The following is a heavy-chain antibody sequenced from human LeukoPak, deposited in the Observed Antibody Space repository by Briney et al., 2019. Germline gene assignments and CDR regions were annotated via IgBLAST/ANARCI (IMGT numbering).Heavy chain of an antibody. CDR2: ISSSSSYI. CDR3: ARDSAAAGNQGMDV. Sequence: GGSLRLSCAASGFTFSSYSMNWVRQALGKGLEWVSSISSSSSYIYYADSVKGRFTISRDNAKNSLYLQMNSLRAEDTAVYYCARDSAAAGNQGMDVWGQGTTVTVSS. V-gene: IGHV3-21*01. D-gene: IGHD6-13*01. J-gene: IGHJ6*02. CDR1: GFTFSSYS.